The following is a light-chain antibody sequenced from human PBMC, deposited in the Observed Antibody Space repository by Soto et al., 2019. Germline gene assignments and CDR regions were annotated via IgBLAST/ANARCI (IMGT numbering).Light chain of an antibody. CDR3: CSYAGTYTYV. CDR2: DVY. CDR1: SSDVGAYGY. V-gene: IGLV2-11*01. J-gene: IGLJ1*01. Sequence: QSALTQPRSVSGSPGQSVTISWTGTSSDVGAYGYDSWYQNQPGSAPKLIIYDVYKRPSGVPDRFSGSKSGDTASLTISGLEADDEADYYCCSYAGTYTYVFGTGTKLTVL.